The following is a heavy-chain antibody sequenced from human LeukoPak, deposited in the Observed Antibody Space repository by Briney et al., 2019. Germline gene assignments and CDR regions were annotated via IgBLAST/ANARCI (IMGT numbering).Heavy chain of an antibody. V-gene: IGHV5-51*01. Sequence: GESLRISCKGSGYSFPAYWIGWVRQMPGKGLEWMGIIFSGDSDTKYSPSFQGQVTITADKSIITAFLQWSSLKASDTAMYYCARRHGGSNAFDIWGQGTKVIVSS. CDR3: ARRHGGSNAFDI. CDR2: IFSGDSDT. J-gene: IGHJ3*02. CDR1: GYSFPAYW. D-gene: IGHD2-2*01.